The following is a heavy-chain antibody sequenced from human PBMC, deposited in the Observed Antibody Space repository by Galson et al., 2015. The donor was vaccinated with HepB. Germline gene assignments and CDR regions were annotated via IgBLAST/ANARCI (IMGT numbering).Heavy chain of an antibody. V-gene: IGHV3-48*01. D-gene: IGHD5-24*01. J-gene: IGHJ4*02. CDR1: GFTFSSNN. Sequence: SLRLSCAVSGFTFSSNNMNWVRQAPGEGLEWVSYISSTRRTIYYADSVKGRFPISRDNAKNSLNLQMNSLRGEDTAVYFCARDGRDGYNFGFRETNYYFDYWGQGTLATVSS. CDR2: ISSTRRTI. CDR3: ARDGRDGYNFGFRETNYYFDY.